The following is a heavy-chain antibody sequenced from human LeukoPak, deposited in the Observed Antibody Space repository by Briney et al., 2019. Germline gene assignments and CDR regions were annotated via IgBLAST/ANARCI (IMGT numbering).Heavy chain of an antibody. Sequence: GGSLRLSCAASGFTFSSYEMNWVRQAPGKGLEWISYISSSGDTIYYADSVKARFTISRDNAKNSLFLQMNSLRVEDTAVYYCARVFPYTRGYYHYFYMDVWGKGTTVTISS. CDR1: GFTFSSYE. J-gene: IGHJ6*03. CDR2: ISSSGDTI. D-gene: IGHD1-14*01. V-gene: IGHV3-48*03. CDR3: ARVFPYTRGYYHYFYMDV.